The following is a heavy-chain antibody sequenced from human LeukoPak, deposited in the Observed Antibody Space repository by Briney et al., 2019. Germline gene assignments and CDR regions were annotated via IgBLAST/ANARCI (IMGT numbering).Heavy chain of an antibody. Sequence: GGSLRLSCAASGFTFDDYAMHWVRQAPGKGLEWVSGISWNSGSIGYADSVKGRFTISRDNAKNSLYLQMNSLRAEDTAVYYCARSGSYDYWGQGTLVTVSS. CDR1: GFTFDDYA. CDR2: ISWNSGSI. D-gene: IGHD1-26*01. CDR3: ARSGSYDY. V-gene: IGHV3-9*01. J-gene: IGHJ4*02.